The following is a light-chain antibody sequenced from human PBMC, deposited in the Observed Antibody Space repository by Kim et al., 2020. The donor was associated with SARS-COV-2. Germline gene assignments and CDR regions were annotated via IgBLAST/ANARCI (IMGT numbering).Light chain of an antibody. CDR2: DAS. Sequence: LAPGEGAPLSCRACESGGHYLAWYQQKPGQAPRLLIYDASNRATAIPDRFTGSGSGTDFTLTIGRLEPEDCAVYFCQQRNNWPKTFGQGTKVDIK. V-gene: IGKV3-11*01. CDR3: QQRNNWPKT. J-gene: IGKJ1*01. CDR1: ESGGHY.